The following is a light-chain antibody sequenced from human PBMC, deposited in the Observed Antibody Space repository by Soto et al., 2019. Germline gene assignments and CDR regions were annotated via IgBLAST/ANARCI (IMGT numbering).Light chain of an antibody. V-gene: IGLV2-11*01. J-gene: IGLJ1*01. CDR1: STDVGGYNY. Sequence: QSVLTQPRSVSGSPGQSVTISCTGTSTDVGGYNYVSWYQQHPGKAPKLVIYDVSKRPSGVPDRFSGSKSGNTASLISSGLQAEDEADYYCYSYAGSYTFYVFGTGTKVTVL. CDR3: YSYAGSYTFYV. CDR2: DVS.